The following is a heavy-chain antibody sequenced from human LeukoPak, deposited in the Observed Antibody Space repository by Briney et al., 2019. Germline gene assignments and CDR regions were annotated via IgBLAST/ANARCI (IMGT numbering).Heavy chain of an antibody. CDR1: GYTFTSYD. CDR3: ASSSGWYRDAFDI. CDR2: MNPNSGNT. V-gene: IGHV1-8*01. D-gene: IGHD6-19*01. J-gene: IGHJ3*02. Sequence: GASVKVSCKASGYTFTSYDINWVRQATGQGLAWMGWMNPNSGNTGYAQKFQGRVTMTRNTSISTAYMELSSLRSEDTAVYYCASSSGWYRDAFDIWGQGTMVTVSS.